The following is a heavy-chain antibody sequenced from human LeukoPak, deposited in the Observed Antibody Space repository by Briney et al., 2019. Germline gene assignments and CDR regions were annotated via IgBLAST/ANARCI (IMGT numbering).Heavy chain of an antibody. J-gene: IGHJ4*02. CDR1: GFTFSNYW. CDR3: ARRGFSSSQTGHPYYFDY. CDR2: INHSGST. Sequence: GSLRLSCVDSGFTFSNYWMSWVRQAPGKGLEWIGEINHSGSTNYNPSLKSRVTISVDTSKNQFSLKLSSVTPADTAVYYCARRGFSSSQTGHPYYFDYWGQGTLVTVSS. D-gene: IGHD6-6*01. V-gene: IGHV4-34*01.